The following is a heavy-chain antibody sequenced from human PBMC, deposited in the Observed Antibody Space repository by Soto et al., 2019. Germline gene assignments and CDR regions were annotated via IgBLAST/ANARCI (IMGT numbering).Heavy chain of an antibody. V-gene: IGHV1-69*13. CDR1: GGTFSMYA. D-gene: IGHD6-13*01. CDR3: ESRIEEPGTKLDY. J-gene: IGHJ4*02. Sequence: SLNGSCKASGGTFSMYAIILFLHSPVQGLEWMGGIIPIFVTANYAQKFQGRVTITADESTSTAYMKLSSLRSEDTAVYYCESRIEEPGTKLDYWGKAHMVPVSS. CDR2: IIPIFVTA.